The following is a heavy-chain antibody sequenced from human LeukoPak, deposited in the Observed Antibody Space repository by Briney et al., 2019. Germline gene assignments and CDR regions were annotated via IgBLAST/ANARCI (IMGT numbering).Heavy chain of an antibody. V-gene: IGHV3-30*18. CDR3: AKGLYSGSSDAFDI. J-gene: IGHJ3*02. Sequence: GGSLRLSCAASGFTFSSYGMHWVRQAPGKGLEWVAVISYDGSNKYYADSVKGRFTISRDNSKNTLYLQMNSLRAEDTAVYYCAKGLYSGSSDAFDIWGQGTMVTVSS. D-gene: IGHD1-26*01. CDR2: ISYDGSNK. CDR1: GFTFSSYG.